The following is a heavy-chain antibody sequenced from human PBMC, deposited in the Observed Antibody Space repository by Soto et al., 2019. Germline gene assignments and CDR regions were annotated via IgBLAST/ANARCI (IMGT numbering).Heavy chain of an antibody. J-gene: IGHJ5*02. CDR2: IFYSGTA. CDR3: ARPDYGTAYFDP. Sequence: SETLSLTWTVSRDCMSSGNHYWSWIRQPPGTGLEWIGYIFYSGTAYYNPSLTSRLTISVDTSKNQFSLKLSSVTAADTAVYYCARPDYGTAYFDPRGQGSLVTVSS. V-gene: IGHV4-30-4*01. CDR1: RDCMSSGNHY. D-gene: IGHD3-10*01.